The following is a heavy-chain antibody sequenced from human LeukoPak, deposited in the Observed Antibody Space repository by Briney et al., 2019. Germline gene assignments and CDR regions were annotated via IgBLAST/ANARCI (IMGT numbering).Heavy chain of an antibody. D-gene: IGHD3-10*01. CDR1: AYTFSNYG. CDR2: ISAYNGNT. V-gene: IGHV1-18*03. Sequence: ASVKVSCKASAYTFSNYGFNWVRQAPGQGLEWMGWISAYNGNTKYAQNLQGRFTMTTDTSTSTAYMELRSLTSDDMAVYYCARDLDGSGSYYTDYWGQGTLVTVSS. CDR3: ARDLDGSGSYYTDY. J-gene: IGHJ4*02.